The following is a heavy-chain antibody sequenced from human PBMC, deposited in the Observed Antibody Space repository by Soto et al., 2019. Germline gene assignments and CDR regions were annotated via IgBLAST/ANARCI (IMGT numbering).Heavy chain of an antibody. CDR1: GDSISGHY. D-gene: IGHD2-15*01. J-gene: IGHJ5*02. V-gene: IGHV4-59*11. CDR3: ARVTPNWFDP. Sequence: PSETLSLTCIVSGDSISGHYWSWIRQPPGKGLEWIGYIYYSGTTVYNPSLKSRVTISVDTSKNQFSLKLSSVTAAGTAVYYCARVTPNWFDPWGQGTLVTVSS. CDR2: IYYSGTT.